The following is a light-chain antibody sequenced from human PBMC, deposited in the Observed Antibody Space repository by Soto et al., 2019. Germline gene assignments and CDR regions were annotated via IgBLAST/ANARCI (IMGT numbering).Light chain of an antibody. J-gene: IGKJ5*01. CDR1: QSVSSSY. CDR3: QQYGSSST. V-gene: IGKV3-20*01. Sequence: ESVLTQSPGTLSLSLGERATLSCMASQSVSSSYLAWYQQKPGQAPRLLIYGASSRPTGIPDRFSGSGSGTDFTLTISRLEPEDFAVYYCQQYGSSSTLGQGTRLEIK. CDR2: GAS.